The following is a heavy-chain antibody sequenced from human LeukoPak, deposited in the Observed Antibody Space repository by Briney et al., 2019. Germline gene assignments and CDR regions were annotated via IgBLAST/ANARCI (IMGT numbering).Heavy chain of an antibody. J-gene: IGHJ4*02. CDR2: MNHSGST. Sequence: SETLSLTCAVYGGTFSGYYWSWIRQPPGKGLEWIGEMNHSGSTNYNPSLKSRVTISVDTSKNQFSLKLSSVTAADTAVYYCAKGDYRSMVRGVTDYYFDYWGQGTLVTVSS. D-gene: IGHD3-10*01. CDR3: AKGDYRSMVRGVTDYYFDY. V-gene: IGHV4-34*01. CDR1: GGTFSGYY.